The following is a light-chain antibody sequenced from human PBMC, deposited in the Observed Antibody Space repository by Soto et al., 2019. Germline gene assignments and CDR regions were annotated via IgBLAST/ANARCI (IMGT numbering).Light chain of an antibody. CDR2: GAS. V-gene: IGKV3-15*01. CDR1: QRVSSN. Sequence: EIVMTQSPATLSVSPGERATLSCRASQRVSSNLAWYQQKPGQAPRLLMYGASTRATGIPDRFSGSGSVTEFTLTISSLQSEDFAVYYCQQHNNWAPWTFGQGTKVEIK. CDR3: QQHNNWAPWT. J-gene: IGKJ1*01.